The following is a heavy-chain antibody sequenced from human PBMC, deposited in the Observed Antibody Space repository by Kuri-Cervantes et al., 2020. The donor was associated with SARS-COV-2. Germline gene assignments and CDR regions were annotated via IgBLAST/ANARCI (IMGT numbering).Heavy chain of an antibody. Sequence: SETLSLTCTVSGGSISSSSYYWGWIRQPPGKGLEWIGSIYYSGSTYYNPSLKSRVTISVDTSKNQFSLKLSSVTAADTAVYYCAGTTSGLAYWGQGTLVTVSS. V-gene: IGHV4-39*07. CDR1: GGSISSSSYY. J-gene: IGHJ4*02. D-gene: IGHD4-17*01. CDR3: AGTTSGLAY. CDR2: IYYSGST.